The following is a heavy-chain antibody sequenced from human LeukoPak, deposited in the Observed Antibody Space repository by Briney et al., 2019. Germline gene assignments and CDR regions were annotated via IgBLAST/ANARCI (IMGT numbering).Heavy chain of an antibody. J-gene: IGHJ4*02. Sequence: SETLSLTCSVSGGSITSGYYYWSWIRQSPEKGLEWIGRMYRTGTTNYNPSLKSRVTMSRDTSKNQFSLNLSSVTAADTAVYSCARDLTGAFDYWGQGTLVTVSS. CDR3: ARDLTGAFDY. CDR1: GGSITSGYYY. V-gene: IGHV4-61*02. D-gene: IGHD3-9*01. CDR2: MYRTGTT.